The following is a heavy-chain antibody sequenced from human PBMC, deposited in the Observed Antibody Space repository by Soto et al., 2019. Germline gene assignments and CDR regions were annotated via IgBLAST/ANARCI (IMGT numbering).Heavy chain of an antibody. CDR1: GFTFSSYW. CDR3: ARGASSGWHFDD. Sequence: PGGSLRLSCAASGFTFSSYWMSWVRQAPGEGLEWVANIKQDGSEKYYVDSVKGRFTISRENAKNSLYLQMNSLRAGDTAVYYCARGASSGWHFDDWGQGTLVTVSS. D-gene: IGHD6-19*01. V-gene: IGHV3-7*01. J-gene: IGHJ4*02. CDR2: IKQDGSEK.